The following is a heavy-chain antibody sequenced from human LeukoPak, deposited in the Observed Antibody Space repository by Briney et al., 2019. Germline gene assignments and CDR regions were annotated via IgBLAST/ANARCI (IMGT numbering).Heavy chain of an antibody. CDR2: IKQDGSEK. D-gene: IGHD2-15*01. CDR3: ARGVVVVAAALDY. Sequence: GGSLRLSCAASGFTFSSYAMSWVRQAPGKGLEWVANIKQDGSEKYYIDSVKGRFTISRDNAKNSLYLQMNSLRAEDTAVYYCARGVVVVAAALDYWGQGTLVTVSS. J-gene: IGHJ4*02. V-gene: IGHV3-7*04. CDR1: GFTFSSYA.